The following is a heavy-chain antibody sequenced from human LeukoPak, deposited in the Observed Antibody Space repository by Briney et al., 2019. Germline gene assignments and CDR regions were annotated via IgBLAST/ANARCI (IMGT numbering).Heavy chain of an antibody. CDR3: AKEGGYDPYFDY. Sequence: GGSLRLSCAASGFTFSSYEMNWVRQAPGKGLEGVSYISSSGSSSGRIIDYADSVKGRFTISRDNSKNTLYLQMNSLRAEDTAVYYCAKEGGYDPYFDYWGQGTLVTVSS. CDR2: ISSSGSSSGRII. J-gene: IGHJ4*02. CDR1: GFTFSSYE. D-gene: IGHD5-12*01. V-gene: IGHV3-48*03.